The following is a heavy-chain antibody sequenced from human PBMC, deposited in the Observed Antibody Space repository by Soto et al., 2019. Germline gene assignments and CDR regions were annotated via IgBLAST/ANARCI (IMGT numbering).Heavy chain of an antibody. V-gene: IGHV3-33*06. CDR2: ISSDEKSK. J-gene: IGHJ4*02. CDR3: AKGLRSVLDY. CDR1: GFIFSNFG. Sequence: GGSLRLSCVASGFIFSNFGMHWVRQAPGKGLEWVAVISSDEKSKQYADSVRGRFAISRDNSKNTLYLQMTSLRAEDTAIYYCAKGLRSVLDYWGQGTLVTVSS. D-gene: IGHD6-6*01.